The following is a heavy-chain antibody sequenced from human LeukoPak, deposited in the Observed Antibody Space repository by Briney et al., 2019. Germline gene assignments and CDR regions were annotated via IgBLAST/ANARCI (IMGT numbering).Heavy chain of an antibody. D-gene: IGHD4-17*01. Sequence: PSETLSLTCTVSGGSISGYYWSWIRQPPGKGLEWIGYIYYTGSTNYTTYLKSRVTISVDTSKNQFSLKLSSVTAADTAVYYCARRRHDYGDYYFDYWGQGTLVTVSS. CDR2: IYYTGST. CDR1: GGSISGYY. J-gene: IGHJ4*02. V-gene: IGHV4-59*01. CDR3: ARRRHDYGDYYFDY.